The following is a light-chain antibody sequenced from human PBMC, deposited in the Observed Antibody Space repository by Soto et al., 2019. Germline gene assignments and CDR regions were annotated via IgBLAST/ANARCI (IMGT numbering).Light chain of an antibody. CDR2: RAS. CDR1: QSVSSN. V-gene: IGKV3-15*01. J-gene: IGKJ4*01. Sequence: EILMTQSPATLSVSPGERATLSCRASQSVSSNLAWYQQKPGQAPRLLIFRASTWATGIPARFRGSGSGTEFTLTISSLESEDFVVYYCQQYNDWPLTFGGGTKVEIK. CDR3: QQYNDWPLT.